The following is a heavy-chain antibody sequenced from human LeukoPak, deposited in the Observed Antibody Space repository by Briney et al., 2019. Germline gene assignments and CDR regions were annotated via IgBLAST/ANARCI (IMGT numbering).Heavy chain of an antibody. D-gene: IGHD1-26*01. CDR2: INHSGST. CDR3: ARVAIVGATRFDY. Sequence: PSETLSLTCAVYGGSFSGYYWSWIRQPPGKGLEWIGEINHSGSTNYNLSLKSRVTISVDTSKNQFSLKLSSVTAADTAVYYCARVAIVGATRFDYWGQGTLVTVSS. J-gene: IGHJ4*02. CDR1: GGSFSGYY. V-gene: IGHV4-34*01.